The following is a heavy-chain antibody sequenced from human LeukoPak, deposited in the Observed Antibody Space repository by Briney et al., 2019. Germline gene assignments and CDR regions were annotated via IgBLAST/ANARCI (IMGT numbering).Heavy chain of an antibody. Sequence: ASVKASCKASGYTFTGYYMHWVRQAPGQGLEWMGWINPNSGGTNYAQKFQGRVTMTRDTSISTAYMELSRLRSDDTAVYYCARDRAYDFWSGYSEYYYYGMDVWGQGTTVTVSS. J-gene: IGHJ6*02. V-gene: IGHV1-2*02. CDR2: INPNSGGT. D-gene: IGHD3-3*01. CDR1: GYTFTGYY. CDR3: ARDRAYDFWSGYSEYYYYGMDV.